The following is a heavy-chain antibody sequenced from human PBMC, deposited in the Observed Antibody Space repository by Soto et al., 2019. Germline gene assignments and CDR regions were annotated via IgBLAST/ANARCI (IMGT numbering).Heavy chain of an antibody. D-gene: IGHD2-8*02. CDR3: ARSVAVTGGNIDY. CDR2: VYYTGST. V-gene: IGHV4-59*01. CDR1: GGSISGSY. J-gene: IGHJ4*02. Sequence: SETLSLTCSVSGGSISGSYWSWIRQSPGKGLEWLGYVYYTGSTNYSHSLRSRVSISVDTSKNEFSLRLSSVAAADTAVYFCARSVAVTGGNIDYSGQRTQLTVSA.